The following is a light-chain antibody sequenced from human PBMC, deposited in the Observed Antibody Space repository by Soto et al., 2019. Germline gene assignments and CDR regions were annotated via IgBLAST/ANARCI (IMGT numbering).Light chain of an antibody. Sequence: DIQITQSPSSLSASVGDRVTITCRASQSISSSLNWYQQKPGKAPKVLIYAASSLQSVVPSRFSGSGSGTDFTLTISSLQTEDFATYYCQQSYSTPRTFGQGTKVEIK. CDR3: QQSYSTPRT. J-gene: IGKJ1*01. V-gene: IGKV1-39*01. CDR1: QSISSS. CDR2: AAS.